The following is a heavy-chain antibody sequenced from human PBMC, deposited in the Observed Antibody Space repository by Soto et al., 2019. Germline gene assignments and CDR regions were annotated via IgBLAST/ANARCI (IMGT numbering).Heavy chain of an antibody. Sequence: GGSLRLSCAASGFTFSNYALSWVRQAPGKGLQCVSVINTSGGSTYYADSVKGRFTISRDNSKNTMYLQMNSLRAEDTAVYYCAKRGDCRSTSCLLLGYHYYQMDVWAKGTTATVSS. D-gene: IGHD2-2*01. V-gene: IGHV3-23*01. CDR1: GFTFSNYA. CDR2: INTSGGST. CDR3: AKRGDCRSTSCLLLGYHYYQMDV. J-gene: IGHJ6*03.